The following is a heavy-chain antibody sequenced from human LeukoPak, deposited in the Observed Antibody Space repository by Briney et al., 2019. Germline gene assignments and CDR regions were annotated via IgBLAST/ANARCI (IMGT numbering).Heavy chain of an antibody. D-gene: IGHD2-15*01. Sequence: GGSLRLSCAASGFTFSTYWMSWVRQAPGKGLEWVASMKGDGSVKHFLDSVEGRFTISRDNAKNSLYLQMNSLRAEDTAVYYCARWDAYCSGGRCYSGDFAFDIWGQGTMVTVSS. V-gene: IGHV3-7*01. CDR2: MKGDGSVK. J-gene: IGHJ3*02. CDR1: GFTFSTYW. CDR3: ARWDAYCSGGRCYSGDFAFDI.